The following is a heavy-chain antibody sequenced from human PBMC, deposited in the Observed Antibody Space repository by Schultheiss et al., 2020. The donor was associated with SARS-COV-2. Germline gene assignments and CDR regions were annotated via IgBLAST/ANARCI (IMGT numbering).Heavy chain of an antibody. V-gene: IGHV3-23*01. Sequence: GGSLRLSCAASGFTFSSYAMSWVRQAPGKGLEWVSAISGSGGSTYYADSVKGRFTISRDNSKNTLYLQMNSLRAEDTAVYNCARHSASGSYYFDYWGQGTLVTVSS. CDR2: ISGSGGST. CDR3: ARHSASGSYYFDY. J-gene: IGHJ4*02. D-gene: IGHD3-10*01. CDR1: GFTFSSYA.